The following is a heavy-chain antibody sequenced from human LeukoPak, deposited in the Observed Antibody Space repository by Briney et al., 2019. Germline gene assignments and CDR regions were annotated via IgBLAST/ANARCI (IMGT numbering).Heavy chain of an antibody. Sequence: GGSLRLSCAASGXTFSTYSMSWVRQAPGKGLEWVSYISSSSSSIYYADSVRGRFTISRDNAKNTLYLQMHSLRDEDTAVYYCARRYCSSADCLFDYWGQGTLVTVSS. V-gene: IGHV3-48*02. CDR3: ARRYCSSADCLFDY. D-gene: IGHD2-2*01. CDR1: GXTFSTYS. CDR2: ISSSSSSI. J-gene: IGHJ4*02.